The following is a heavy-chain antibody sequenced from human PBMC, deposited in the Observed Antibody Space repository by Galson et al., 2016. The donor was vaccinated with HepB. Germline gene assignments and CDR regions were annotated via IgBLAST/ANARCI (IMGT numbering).Heavy chain of an antibody. CDR1: GFTFGDYA. V-gene: IGHV3-49*03. J-gene: IGHJ4*02. Sequence: SLRLSCATSGFTFGDYAMRWFRQAPGKGLEWVGFIRSKTYGGTTEYAASVKARFTISRDDSKSFAYLQMSSLKTGDTAVYYCARGTPDYRPYYFDYWGQGTLVTVSS. D-gene: IGHD4-11*01. CDR2: IRSKTYGGTT. CDR3: ARGTPDYRPYYFDY.